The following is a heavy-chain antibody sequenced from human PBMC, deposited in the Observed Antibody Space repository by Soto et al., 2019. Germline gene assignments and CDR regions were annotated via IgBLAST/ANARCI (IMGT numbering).Heavy chain of an antibody. J-gene: IGHJ6*02. V-gene: IGHV3-23*01. D-gene: IGHD2-2*01. CDR2: ISGSGGST. CDR1: GFTFSSYA. Sequence: EVQLLESGGGLVQPGGSLRLSCAASGFTFSSYAMSWVRQAPGKGLEWVSAISGSGGSTYYADSVKGRFTISRDNSKNTLYLQMNSLRAEDTAVYYCAKGGCSSTSCSYYYYYYGMDVWGQGTTVTVSS. CDR3: AKGGCSSTSCSYYYYYYGMDV.